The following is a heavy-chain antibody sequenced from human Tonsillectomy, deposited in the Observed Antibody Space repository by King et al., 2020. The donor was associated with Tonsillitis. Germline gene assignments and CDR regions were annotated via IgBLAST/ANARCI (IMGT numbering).Heavy chain of an antibody. CDR2: ISSYNGNT. CDR3: ARGGLGYCSGGSCYCDY. CDR1: GYTFTIYG. Sequence: VQLVESGAEVKKPGASVKVSCKASGYTFTIYGISWVRQAPGQGLEWMGWISSYNGNTNYAQNLQGRVTMTTDTSTSTAYIELRSLRSDDTAVYYCARGGLGYCSGGSCYCDYWGQGTLVTVSS. J-gene: IGHJ4*02. D-gene: IGHD2-15*01. V-gene: IGHV1-18*04.